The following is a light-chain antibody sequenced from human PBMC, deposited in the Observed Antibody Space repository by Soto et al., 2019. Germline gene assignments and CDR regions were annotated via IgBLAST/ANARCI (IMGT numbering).Light chain of an antibody. V-gene: IGKV1-8*01. CDR3: QQYDSSST. J-gene: IGKJ4*02. CDR2: AAS. Sequence: AIRMTQSPSSFSASTGDRVTITCRASQGISSYLAWYQQKPGKAPKLLIYAASTLQSGVPSRFSGSGSGTEFTLAISSLQPDDSATYYCQQYDSSSTFGGGTKVDI. CDR1: QGISSY.